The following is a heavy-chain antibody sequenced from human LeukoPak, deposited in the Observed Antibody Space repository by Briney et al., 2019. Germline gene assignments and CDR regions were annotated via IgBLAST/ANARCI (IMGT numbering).Heavy chain of an antibody. CDR2: ISGSGDNT. V-gene: IGHV3-23*01. J-gene: IGHJ3*02. CDR3: AKDRLNGYNRPMTFDI. CDR1: GFTSSNYA. Sequence: GGSLRLSCAASGFTSSNYAMNWVRQAPGKGLEWVSGISGSGDNTYYADSVKGRFTISRDKFKNTLYLQMNSLRAEDTAVYYCAKDRLNGYNRPMTFDIWGQGTMATVSS. D-gene: IGHD5-24*01.